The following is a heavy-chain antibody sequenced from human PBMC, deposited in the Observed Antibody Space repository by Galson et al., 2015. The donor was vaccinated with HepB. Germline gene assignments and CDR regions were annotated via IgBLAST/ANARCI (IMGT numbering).Heavy chain of an antibody. Sequence: SLRLSCAASGFTFSRCAMTWVRQAPGKWLEWVSVFSGTGGGTGYADAVKGRFTISRDNSKYTLYLQMDSLIAEDTAVYYCAKSRTSSWSHEALDVWVQGTMVPV. CDR1: GFTFSRCA. CDR3: AKSRTSSWSHEALDV. J-gene: IGHJ3*01. D-gene: IGHD6-13*01. V-gene: IGHV3-23*01. CDR2: FSGTGGGT.